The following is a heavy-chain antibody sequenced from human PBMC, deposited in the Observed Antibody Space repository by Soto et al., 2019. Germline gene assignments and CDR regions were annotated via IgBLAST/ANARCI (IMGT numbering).Heavy chain of an antibody. CDR1: GGSFSCYY. D-gene: IGHD6-13*01. V-gene: IGHV4-34*01. CDR2: INHSGST. Sequence: PSETLSLTCAVYGGSFSCYYWSWIRQPPGKGLEWIGEINHSGSTNYNPSLKSRVTISVDTSKNQFSLKLSSVTAADTAVYYCAREQQLNGNYFDNWGQGTLVTVSS. CDR3: AREQQLNGNYFDN. J-gene: IGHJ4*02.